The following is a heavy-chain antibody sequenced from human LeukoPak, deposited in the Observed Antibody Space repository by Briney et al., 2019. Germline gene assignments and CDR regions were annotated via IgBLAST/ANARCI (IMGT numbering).Heavy chain of an antibody. D-gene: IGHD1-26*01. Sequence: GASVKVSCKASGGTFSSYAISWVRQAPGQGLEWMGGIIPIFGTANYAQKFQGRVTITADKSTSTAYMELSSLRSEDTAVYYCASNGAITGDTIYGFDPWGQGTLVTVSS. CDR3: ASNGAITGDTIYGFDP. J-gene: IGHJ5*02. CDR1: GGTFSSYA. CDR2: IIPIFGTA. V-gene: IGHV1-69*06.